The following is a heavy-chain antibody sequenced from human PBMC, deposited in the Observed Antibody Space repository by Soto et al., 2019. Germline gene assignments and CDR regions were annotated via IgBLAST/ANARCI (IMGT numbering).Heavy chain of an antibody. CDR1: GFTFSSYA. Sequence: QVQLVESGGGVVQPGRSLRLSCAASGFTFSSYAMHWVRQAPGKGLEWVAVISYDGSNKYYADSVKGRFTISRDNSKNTLYLQMNSLRAEDKAVYYCARGLGDQGRYYGMDVWGQGTTVTVSS. CDR3: ARGLGDQGRYYGMDV. D-gene: IGHD1-26*01. J-gene: IGHJ6*02. CDR2: ISYDGSNK. V-gene: IGHV3-30-3*01.